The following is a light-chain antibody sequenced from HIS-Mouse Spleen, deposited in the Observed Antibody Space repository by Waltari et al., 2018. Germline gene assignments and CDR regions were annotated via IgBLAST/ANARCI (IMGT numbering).Light chain of an antibody. J-gene: IGLJ1*01. V-gene: IGLV2-11*01. Sequence: QSALTQPRSVSGSPGQSVTISCTGTSSDVGGYNYVPWYQQHPGKAPKLLIYDVSKRPSGVPDRVSGSKSGNTASLTISGLQAEDEADYYCCSYAGSYTYVFGTGTKVTVL. CDR3: CSYAGSYTYV. CDR1: SSDVGGYNY. CDR2: DVS.